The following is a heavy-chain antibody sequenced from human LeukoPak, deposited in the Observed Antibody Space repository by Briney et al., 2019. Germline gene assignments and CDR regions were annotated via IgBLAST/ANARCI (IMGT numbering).Heavy chain of an antibody. CDR2: ISGSGGDT. D-gene: IGHD3-22*01. CDR3: AKEGRLTVAAVVVENYFDY. J-gene: IGHJ4*02. Sequence: PGGSLRLSCAASGFTFSRSAMSWVRQAPGKGLEWVSGISGSGGDTYYTDSVKGRFTISRDNSKTTVYPQMNSLTTEDTAEYYCAKEGRLTVAAVVVENYFDYWGQGTPVTVSS. CDR1: GFTFSRSA. V-gene: IGHV3-23*01.